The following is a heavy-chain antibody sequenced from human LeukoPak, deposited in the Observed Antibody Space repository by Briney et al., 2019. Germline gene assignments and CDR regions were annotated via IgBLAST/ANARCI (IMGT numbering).Heavy chain of an antibody. D-gene: IGHD6-13*01. J-gene: IGHJ6*03. V-gene: IGHV3-9*01. CDR2: ISWNNGHI. Sequence: GGSLRLSCAASGFTFGDYAMHWVRQVPGKGLEWVSGISWNNGHIGYADSVKGRFTISRDNGKNSLYLQMNSLRSEDTALYYCAKGGIHRGYYYYYMDVWGKGTTVTISS. CDR1: GFTFGDYA. CDR3: AKGGIHRGYYYYYMDV.